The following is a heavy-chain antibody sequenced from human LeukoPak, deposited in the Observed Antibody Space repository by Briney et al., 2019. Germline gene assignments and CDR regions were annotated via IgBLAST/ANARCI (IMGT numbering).Heavy chain of an antibody. D-gene: IGHD4-17*01. CDR2: ISYDGSNK. CDR1: GFIFSSSE. Sequence: GGSLRLSCAASGFIFSSSEMNWVRQAPGKGLVWVAVISYDGSNKYSADSVKGRFTISRDNSKNTLYMQMNSLRAEDTAVYYCAADHGFHYGAYFDYWGQGTLVTVSS. CDR3: AADHGFHYGAYFDY. J-gene: IGHJ4*02. V-gene: IGHV3-30*03.